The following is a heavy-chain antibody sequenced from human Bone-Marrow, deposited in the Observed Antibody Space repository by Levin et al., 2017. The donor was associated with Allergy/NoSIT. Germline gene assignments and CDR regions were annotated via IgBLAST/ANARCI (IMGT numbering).Heavy chain of an antibody. CDR3: ARRGGLRWGSAFDI. CDR2: INHSGST. J-gene: IGHJ3*02. V-gene: IGHV4-34*01. D-gene: IGHD4-23*01. Sequence: ASETLSLTCAVYGGSFSGYYWSWIRQPPGKGLEWIGEINHSGSTNYNPSLKSRVTISVDTSKNQFSLKLSSVTAADTAVYYCARRGGLRWGSAFDIWGQGTMVTVSS. CDR1: GGSFSGYY.